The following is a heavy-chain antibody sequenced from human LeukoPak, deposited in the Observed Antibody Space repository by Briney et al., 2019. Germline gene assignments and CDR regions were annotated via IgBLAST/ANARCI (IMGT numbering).Heavy chain of an antibody. CDR2: INWNGGST. J-gene: IGHJ3*02. CDR3: ARDRGHSGSYSLVRLYAFDI. Sequence: GGSLRLSCAASGFTFDDYGMSWVRQAPGKGLEWVSGINWNGGSTGYADSVKGRFTISRDNAKNSLYLQMNSLRAEDTALYYCARDRGHSGSYSLVRLYAFDIWGQGTMVTVSS. CDR1: GFTFDDYG. D-gene: IGHD1-26*01. V-gene: IGHV3-20*04.